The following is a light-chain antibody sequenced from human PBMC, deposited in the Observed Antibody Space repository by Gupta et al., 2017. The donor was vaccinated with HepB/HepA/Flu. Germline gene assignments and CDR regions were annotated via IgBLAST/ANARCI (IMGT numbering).Light chain of an antibody. CDR2: DDT. Sequence: SYVLTQPPSVSVAPGKTASITCGGDDTGSKSVHWYQQEPGQAPILVVYDDTARPSGIPERFSGSNSGNTATLTISRVEAGDEADYHCQVWDRTTDRVVFGGGTKLTVL. J-gene: IGLJ2*01. CDR1: DTGSKS. V-gene: IGLV3-21*03. CDR3: QVWDRTTDRVV.